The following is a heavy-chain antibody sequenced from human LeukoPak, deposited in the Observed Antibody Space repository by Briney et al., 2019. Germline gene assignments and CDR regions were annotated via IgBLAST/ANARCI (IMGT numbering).Heavy chain of an antibody. Sequence: SETLSLTCTVSGGSISSYYWSWIRQPPGKGLEWIGYIYYSGSTNYNPSLKSRVTISVDTSKNQFSLKLSSATAADTAVYYCARHQSMVAAAGLDYWGQGTLVTVSS. V-gene: IGHV4-59*08. D-gene: IGHD6-13*01. CDR3: ARHQSMVAAAGLDY. CDR1: GGSISSYY. CDR2: IYYSGST. J-gene: IGHJ4*02.